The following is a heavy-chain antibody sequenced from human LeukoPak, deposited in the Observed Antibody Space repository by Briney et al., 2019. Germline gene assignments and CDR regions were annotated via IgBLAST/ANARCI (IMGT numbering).Heavy chain of an antibody. V-gene: IGHV3-23*01. CDR2: ISTSGGNI. CDR3: AKRYDSSGYYYFDY. J-gene: IGHJ4*02. D-gene: IGHD3-22*01. Sequence: GGSLSLSCAASGFIFSSYAMGWVRQAPGKGLEWVSGISTSGGNIYYAESVKGRFTISRDNSKNMLYLQMNSLRAEDTAVYYCAKRYDSSGYYYFDYWGQGTLVTVSS. CDR1: GFIFSSYA.